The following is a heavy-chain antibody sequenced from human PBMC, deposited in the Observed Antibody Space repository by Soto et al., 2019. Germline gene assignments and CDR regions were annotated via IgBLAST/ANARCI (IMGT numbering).Heavy chain of an antibody. CDR3: ARIEVPAAMGLGYYGMDV. D-gene: IGHD2-2*01. V-gene: IGHV2-26*01. CDR1: GFSLSNARMG. Sequence: QVTLKESGPVLVKPTETLTLTCTVSGFSLSNARMGVSWIRQPPGKALEWLAHIFSNDEKSYRTSLKSRLTISMDTSKSQVVLTMTNMDPVDTATYYCARIEVPAAMGLGYYGMDVWGQGTTVTVSS. CDR2: IFSNDEK. J-gene: IGHJ6*02.